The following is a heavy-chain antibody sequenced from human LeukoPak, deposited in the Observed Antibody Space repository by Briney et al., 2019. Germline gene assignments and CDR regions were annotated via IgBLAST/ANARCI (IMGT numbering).Heavy chain of an antibody. Sequence: ASVKVSCKASGYTFTGYYMHWVRQAPGQGLEWMGWINPNSGGTNYAQKFQGRVIMTRDTSISTAYMEVSRLRSDDTAVYYCARDPGPINYYGSGSRIGMDVWGQGTTVTVSS. CDR3: ARDPGPINYYGSGSRIGMDV. J-gene: IGHJ6*02. CDR1: GYTFTGYY. CDR2: INPNSGGT. D-gene: IGHD3-10*01. V-gene: IGHV1-2*02.